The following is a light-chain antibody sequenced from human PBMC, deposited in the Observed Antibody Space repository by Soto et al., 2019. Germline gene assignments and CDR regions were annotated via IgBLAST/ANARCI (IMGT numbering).Light chain of an antibody. Sequence: DFVMTQSPDSLAVSLGERATINCKSSQSMLFSSNNKNYLAWYQQKPGQPPKLLIYWASTRESGVPARFSGSGSGTDFTLTISSLQAEDVAVYYCQQYLGAPGTFGPGTKVHIK. V-gene: IGKV4-1*01. CDR3: QQYLGAPGT. CDR2: WAS. J-gene: IGKJ3*01. CDR1: QSMLFSSNNKNY.